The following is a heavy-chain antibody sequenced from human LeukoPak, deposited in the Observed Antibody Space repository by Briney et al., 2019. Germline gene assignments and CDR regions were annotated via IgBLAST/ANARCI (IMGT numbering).Heavy chain of an antibody. J-gene: IGHJ4*02. Sequence: GGSLGLSCAASGFTLSSYEMNWVRLAPGKGLEWISYISRTGNSIYYADSVKGRFTISRDSAKNSLYLQMNSLRAEDTAVYYCARGPYSSNWYVDYWGQGTLVTVAS. D-gene: IGHD6-13*01. CDR2: ISRTGNSI. CDR1: GFTLSSYE. CDR3: ARGPYSSNWYVDY. V-gene: IGHV3-48*03.